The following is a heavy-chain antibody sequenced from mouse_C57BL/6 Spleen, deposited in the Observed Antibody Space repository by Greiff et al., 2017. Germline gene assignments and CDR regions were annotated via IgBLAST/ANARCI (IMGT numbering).Heavy chain of an antibody. V-gene: IGHV1-82*01. CDR1: GYAFSSSW. CDR2: IYPGDGDT. CDR3: AKNYGSSEDWDFDV. Sequence: QVQLQQSGPELVKPGASVKISCKASGYAFSSSWMNWVKQRPGKGLEWIGRIYPGDGDTNYNGKFKGKATLTADKSSSTAYMQLSSLTSEDSAVYFCAKNYGSSEDWDFDVWGTGTTVTVSS. D-gene: IGHD1-1*01. J-gene: IGHJ1*03.